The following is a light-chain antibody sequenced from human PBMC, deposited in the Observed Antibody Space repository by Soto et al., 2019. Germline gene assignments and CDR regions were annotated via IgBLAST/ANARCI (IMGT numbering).Light chain of an antibody. CDR3: QQYSIWPST. J-gene: IGKJ1*01. V-gene: IGKV3-15*01. CDR1: QSVYSN. CDR2: TAS. Sequence: EIVMTQSPATLSVSPGDSATLSCRASQSVYSNLAWHQKKPGQAPRLLIYTASIRATGIPARFSGSGSGTEFTLTISSLQSEDSAVYYCQQYSIWPSTFGQGTKVEIK.